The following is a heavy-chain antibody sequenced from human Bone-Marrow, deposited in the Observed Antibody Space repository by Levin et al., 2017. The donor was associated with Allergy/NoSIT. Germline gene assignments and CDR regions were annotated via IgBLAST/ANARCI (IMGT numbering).Heavy chain of an antibody. CDR3: TRVGPATGGLDS. D-gene: IGHD3-10*01. CDR2: IFYDVST. V-gene: IGHV4-59*01. CDR1: DVSIRNSY. J-gene: IGHJ4*02. Sequence: SQTLSLTCSVSDVSIRNSYWGWIRPPPGKGLEYIGDIFYDVSTNYNPSLTSRVTISVDTSKNQFSLRLKSVTAADTAIYYFTRVGPATGGLDSWGPGSLVIVSS.